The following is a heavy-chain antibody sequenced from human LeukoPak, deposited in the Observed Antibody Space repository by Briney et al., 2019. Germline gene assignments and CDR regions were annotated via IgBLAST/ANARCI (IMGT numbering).Heavy chain of an antibody. V-gene: IGHV3-23*01. CDR2: ISGSGGST. D-gene: IGHD3-3*01. Sequence: GGSLRLSRAASGFTFSSYAMSWVRQAPGKGLEWVSAISGSGGSTYYADSVKGRFTISKDNSKNTLYLQMNSLRAEDTAVYYCGLSYYDFWSGYYTWQDAFDIWGQGTMVTVSS. J-gene: IGHJ3*02. CDR1: GFTFSSYA. CDR3: GLSYYDFWSGYYTWQDAFDI.